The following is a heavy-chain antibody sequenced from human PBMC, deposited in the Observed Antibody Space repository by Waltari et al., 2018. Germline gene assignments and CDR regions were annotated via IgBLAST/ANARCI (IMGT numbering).Heavy chain of an antibody. J-gene: IGHJ1*01. D-gene: IGHD1-1*01. CDR2: ISYDGSNK. CDR3: AREGMEGYFQH. V-gene: IGHV3-30*01. Sequence: VQLVESGGDLVKPGRSLRLSCAASGFTFSSYAMHWVRQAPGKGIEWVAVISYDGSNKYYADSVKGRFTISRDNSKNTLYLQMNSLRAEDTAVYYCAREGMEGYFQHWGQGTLVTVSS. CDR1: GFTFSSYA.